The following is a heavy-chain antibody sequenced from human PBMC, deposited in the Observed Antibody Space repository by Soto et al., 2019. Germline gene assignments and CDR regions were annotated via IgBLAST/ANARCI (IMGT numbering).Heavy chain of an antibody. CDR2: ISNSGKT. D-gene: IGHD6-13*01. J-gene: IGHJ5*02. Sequence: PSETLSLTCNVSGAYVTTYYWSWIRQSPGKGLEWIGYISNSGKTNYNLSLKSRVTISLDTYKNHFSLKMRSVTAADTAVYYCARSGSTCYSWFDPWGQGNLVTVSS. V-gene: IGHV4-59*02. CDR1: GAYVTTYY. CDR3: ARSGSTCYSWFDP.